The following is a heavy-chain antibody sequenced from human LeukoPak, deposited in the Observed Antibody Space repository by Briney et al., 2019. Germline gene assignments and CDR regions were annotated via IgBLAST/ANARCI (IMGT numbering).Heavy chain of an antibody. J-gene: IGHJ4*02. D-gene: IGHD4-17*01. CDR2: IRSKANSYAT. CDR3: TSPKRYGDYGNDY. V-gene: IGHV3-73*01. CDR1: GFSFSGSA. Sequence: PGGSLRLSCAASGFSFSGSAKHWVRQASGKGLEWVGRIRSKANSYATAYAASVNGRFTISRNDSKNTAYLQLNSLKTEDTAVYYCTSPKRYGDYGNDYWGQGTLVTVSS.